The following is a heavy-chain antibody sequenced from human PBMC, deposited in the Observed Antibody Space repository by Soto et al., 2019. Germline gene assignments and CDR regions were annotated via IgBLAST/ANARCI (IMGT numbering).Heavy chain of an antibody. CDR2: IYWYDAR. CDR1: GLSLNTYGVG. D-gene: IGHD4-4*01. J-gene: IGHJ4*02. V-gene: IGHV2-5*04. CDR3: GHLTGNRAFEY. Sequence: QITVQESGPTRVEPTQPLTLTCSFSGLSLNTYGVGVGWIRQPPGTAPEWLAVIYWYDARRYTPSLQRRLTLTAASATTRVVLTMATMGPVDTGICFCGHLTGNRAFEYWGQGPLVTVSS.